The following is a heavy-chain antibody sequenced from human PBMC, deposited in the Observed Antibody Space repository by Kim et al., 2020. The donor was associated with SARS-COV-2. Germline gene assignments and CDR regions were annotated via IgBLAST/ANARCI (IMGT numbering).Heavy chain of an antibody. CDR3: ARGDTIFGVVISFGAFDI. CDR2: IHYSGST. D-gene: IGHD3-3*01. CDR1: GGSISSYY. Sequence: SETLSLTCTVSGGSISSYYWSWIRQPPGKGLEWIGYIHYSGSTNYNPSLKSRVTISVDTSKNQFSLKLSSVTAADTAVYYCARGDTIFGVVISFGAFDIWGQGTMVTVSS. V-gene: IGHV4-59*13. J-gene: IGHJ3*02.